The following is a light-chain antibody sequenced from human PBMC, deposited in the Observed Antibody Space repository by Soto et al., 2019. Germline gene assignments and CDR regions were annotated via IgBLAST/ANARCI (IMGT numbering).Light chain of an antibody. Sequence: EVILTQSPGTLSLSPGDRATLSCRASQSVSSYLAWYQQKPGQAPRLLIYDVSNGATGIPARFSGSGSGTDFTLTISRLEPEDFAVYYCQQYGSSPTFGGGTKVDIK. CDR1: QSVSSY. V-gene: IGKV3-20*01. CDR2: DVS. J-gene: IGKJ4*01. CDR3: QQYGSSPT.